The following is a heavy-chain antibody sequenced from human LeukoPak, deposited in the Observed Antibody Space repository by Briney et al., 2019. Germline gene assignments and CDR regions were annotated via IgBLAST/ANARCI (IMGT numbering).Heavy chain of an antibody. Sequence: PGGSLRLSCAAAGFTFSDYYMSWIRQAPGKGLEWVSFISRTSSYTVSADSVEGRFTISRDNAKNSLYLQMNSLRAEDTAVYYCARGSRVIDYGGQGTLVTVSS. J-gene: IGHJ4*02. CDR1: GFTFSDYY. D-gene: IGHD2-15*01. CDR2: ISRTSSYT. CDR3: ARGSRVIDY. V-gene: IGHV3-11*05.